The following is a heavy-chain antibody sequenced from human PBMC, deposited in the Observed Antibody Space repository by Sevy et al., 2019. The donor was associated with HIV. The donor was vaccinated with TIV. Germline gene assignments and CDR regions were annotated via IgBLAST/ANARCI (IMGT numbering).Heavy chain of an antibody. CDR2: ISFDESDK. D-gene: IGHD4-17*01. CDR3: ARPRANYVDNYFCYAMDV. CDR1: GFAFTNYYA. V-gene: IGHV3-30-3*01. Sequence: GGSLRLSCAASGFAFTNYYAMHWVRQAPGKGLEWVALISFDESDKYYADSVKGRFTTSRDNFKNTLYLQMNSLTTEDTAVYYCARPRANYVDNYFCYAMDVWGQGTTVTVSS. J-gene: IGHJ6*02.